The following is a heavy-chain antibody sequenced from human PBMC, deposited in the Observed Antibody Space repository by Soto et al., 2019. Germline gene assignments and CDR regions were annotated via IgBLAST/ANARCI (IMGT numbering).Heavy chain of an antibody. D-gene: IGHD3-22*01. V-gene: IGHV3-15*07. CDR3: TPDSYSPIIVVRFDY. CDR1: GFTFSNAW. J-gene: IGHJ4*01. CDR2: IKSKTDGGTP. Sequence: GGSLRLSCAASGFTFSNAWINWVRQAPGKGLEWVGRIKSKTDGGTPDYAAPVKGRFAISRDDSKNMVYLQMNSLKTEDTGIYSCTPDSYSPIIVVRFDYWGHGPLVTVS.